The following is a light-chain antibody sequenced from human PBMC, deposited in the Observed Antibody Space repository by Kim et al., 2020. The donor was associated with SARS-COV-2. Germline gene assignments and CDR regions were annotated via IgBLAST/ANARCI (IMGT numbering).Light chain of an antibody. V-gene: IGKV3-15*01. J-gene: IGKJ1*01. CDR1: QSVSSN. CDR2: GAS. CDR3: QQYNNWPPVT. Sequence: EIVMTQSPATLSVSPGERATLSCRASQSVSSNLAWYQQKPGQAPRLLIYGASTRATGIPARFSGSGSGTDFTLTISSLQSEDFAVYYCQQYNNWPPVTFGQGTKVDIK.